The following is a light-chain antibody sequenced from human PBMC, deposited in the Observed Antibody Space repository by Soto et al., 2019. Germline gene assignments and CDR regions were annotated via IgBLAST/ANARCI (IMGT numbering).Light chain of an antibody. V-gene: IGKV3-20*01. CDR3: QQDDSSPWT. Sequence: EIVLTQSPGTLSLSPGERATLSCRTSQSVSRNYLAWYQQKPGQSARLFIYGATSRAAGIPDRFSGFGSGTGFTPTISRLAPDDFAVYYCQQDDSSPWTFGQGTKVEVK. J-gene: IGKJ1*01. CDR2: GAT. CDR1: QSVSRNY.